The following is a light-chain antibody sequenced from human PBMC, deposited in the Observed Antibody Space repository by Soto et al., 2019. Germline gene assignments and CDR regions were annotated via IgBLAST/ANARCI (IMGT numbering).Light chain of an antibody. CDR1: QSISSN. J-gene: IGKJ2*01. CDR2: GAS. CDR3: QQYNKWPPYT. Sequence: EIVMTQSPATLSVSPGERATLSCRASQSISSNLAWYQQKPGQGPRLLIYGASTRATGIPARFSGSGSGTAFTITISSLQSEDFAVYYCQQYNKWPPYTFGQGTKLEIK. V-gene: IGKV3-15*01.